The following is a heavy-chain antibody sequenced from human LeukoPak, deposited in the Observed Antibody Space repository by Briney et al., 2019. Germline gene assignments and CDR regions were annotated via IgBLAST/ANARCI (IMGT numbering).Heavy chain of an antibody. D-gene: IGHD3-16*02. V-gene: IGHV1-46*01. Sequence: ASVKVSCKASGYTFTGYYMHWVRQAPGQGLEWMGIINPSGDSTSYAQKFQGRVTMTRDTSTSTVYMELSSLRSEDTAVYYCATTLTTTRIMITFGGVIDTPLDYWGQGTLVTVSS. CDR1: GYTFTGYY. J-gene: IGHJ4*02. CDR3: ATTLTTTRIMITFGGVIDTPLDY. CDR2: INPSGDST.